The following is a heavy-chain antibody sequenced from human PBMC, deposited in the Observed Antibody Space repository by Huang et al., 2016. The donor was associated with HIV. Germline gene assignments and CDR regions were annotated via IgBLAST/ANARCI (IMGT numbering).Heavy chain of an antibody. CDR2: SSSSSSYI. CDR3: ATAPPYYYDSSGYYYGQDY. Sequence: EVQLVESGGNLVKPGGSLRLSCAASGFTFSSYSMNWVPQVPGKGLEWVSSSSSSSSYIYYADSVKGRFTISRDNAKNSLYLQMSSLRAEDTAVYYCATAPPYYYDSSGYYYGQDYWGQGTLVTVSS. CDR1: GFTFSSYS. V-gene: IGHV3-21*01. D-gene: IGHD3-22*01. J-gene: IGHJ4*02.